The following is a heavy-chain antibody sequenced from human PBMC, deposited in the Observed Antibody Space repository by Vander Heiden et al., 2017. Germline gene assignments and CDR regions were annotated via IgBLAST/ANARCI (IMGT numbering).Heavy chain of an antibody. V-gene: IGHV3-13*01. CDR3: TRGNYGGYVTQPRGDVFHL. CDR2: IATAGDT. J-gene: IGHJ3*01. Sequence: EVPLGQSGGGWVQPGGSLRLPCAASGFSFSHFDMHWVRQAPGRGLEWVPSIATAGDTYYPDPVRGRLWISRENAENSVYLQMSGLRADDPALYYCTRGNYGGYVTQPRGDVFHLWGEGPMVVVSS. CDR1: GFSFSHFD. D-gene: IGHD4-17*01.